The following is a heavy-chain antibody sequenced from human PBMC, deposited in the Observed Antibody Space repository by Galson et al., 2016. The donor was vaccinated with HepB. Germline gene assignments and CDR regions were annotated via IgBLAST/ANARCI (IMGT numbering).Heavy chain of an antibody. CDR3: ARTPRGVPSTDY. J-gene: IGHJ4*02. CDR2: LNPNSGNT. D-gene: IGHD1-26*01. CDR1: GYTFTSYD. V-gene: IGHV1-8*01. Sequence: SVKVSCKASGYTFTSYDFNWVRQATGQGLEWMGWLNPNSGNTGIIQKFQGRLTMTRDTSIGTAYMELSSLTSEDTAIYFCARTPRGVPSTDYWGQGTLVTVSS.